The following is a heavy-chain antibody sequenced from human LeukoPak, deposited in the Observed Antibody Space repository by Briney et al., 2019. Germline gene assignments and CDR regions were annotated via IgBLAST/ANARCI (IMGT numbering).Heavy chain of an antibody. J-gene: IGHJ4*02. V-gene: IGHV4-4*07. CDR3: ARDYLVGAPLDS. Sequence: SETLSLTCTVSGVSITNYYWAWIRQPAGKGLEWIGRMYISGSTNYNPSLKRRVSISIDKTKNQFSLKLRSVTAADTAVYYCARDYLVGAPLDSWGQGTLVTVSS. CDR2: MYISGST. CDR1: GVSITNYY. D-gene: IGHD1-26*01.